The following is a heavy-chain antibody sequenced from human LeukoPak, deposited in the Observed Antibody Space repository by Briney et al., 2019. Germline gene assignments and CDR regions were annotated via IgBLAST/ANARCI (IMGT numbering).Heavy chain of an antibody. CDR3: ASGSSSGWYGFDY. D-gene: IGHD6-19*01. CDR1: GYTFTTYA. Sequence: ASVKVSRKASGYTFTTYAMNWVRQAPGQGLEWMGWINTNTGNPTYAQGFTGRFVFSLDTSVSTAYLQISSLKTEDTAVYFCASGSSSGWYGFDYWGQGTLVTVSS. V-gene: IGHV7-4-1*02. CDR2: INTNTGNP. J-gene: IGHJ4*02.